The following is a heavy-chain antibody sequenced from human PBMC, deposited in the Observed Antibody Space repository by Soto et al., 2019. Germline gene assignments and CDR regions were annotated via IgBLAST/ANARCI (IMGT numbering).Heavy chain of an antibody. CDR1: GGSINNYY. CDR3: ARGRCYDTPGNFDY. V-gene: IGHV4-59*12. CDR2: IYYTGSV. J-gene: IGHJ4*02. Sequence: SETLSLTCTVSGGSINNYYWSWIRQTPGKALEWIGYIYYTGSVNYNPSLKSRVTISVDTSKSQFSLKLRSVTAADTAVYYCARGRCYDTPGNFDYWGQGTLVTVSS. D-gene: IGHD5-12*01.